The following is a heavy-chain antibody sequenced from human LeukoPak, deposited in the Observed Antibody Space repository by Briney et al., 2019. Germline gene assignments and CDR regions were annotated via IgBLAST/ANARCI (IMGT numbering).Heavy chain of an antibody. CDR3: ARGPVRDDGLTGISYYFGLDV. Sequence: AETLSLTCAVYGGTFTDYCWSWIRHPPGKGLEWIGEIHHRAGANYNPSLWGRVSISADTSTNQFSLHLTSVTAADTATFYCARGPVRDDGLTGISYYFGLDVWGHGTTVTVFS. CDR2: IHHRAGA. V-gene: IGHV4-34*01. CDR1: GGTFTDYC. J-gene: IGHJ6*02. D-gene: IGHD2-21*02.